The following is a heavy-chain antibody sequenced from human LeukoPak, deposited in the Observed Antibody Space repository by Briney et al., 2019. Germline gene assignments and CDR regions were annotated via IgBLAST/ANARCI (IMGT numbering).Heavy chain of an antibody. CDR3: ARSGSFSDWFDP. CDR2: IYTSGST. Sequence: SETLSLTCTVSGGSISSYYWSWIRQPAGKGLEWIGRIYTSGSTNYNPSLKSRVTMSIDTSKNQFSLKLSSVTAADTAVYYCARSGSFSDWFDPWGQGTLVTVSS. D-gene: IGHD1-26*01. CDR1: GGSISSYY. V-gene: IGHV4-4*07. J-gene: IGHJ5*02.